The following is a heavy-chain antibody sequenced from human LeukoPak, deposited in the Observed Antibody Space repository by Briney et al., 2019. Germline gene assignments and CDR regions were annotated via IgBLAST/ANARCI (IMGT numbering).Heavy chain of an antibody. Sequence: ETLSLTCTVSGGSISSYYWSWIRQPPGKGLEWIGYIYYSGSTNYNPSLKSRVTISVDTSKNQFSLKLSSVTAADTAVYYCAVNDYVGWFDPWGQGPLVPVSS. CDR1: GGSISSYY. D-gene: IGHD4-17*01. CDR3: AVNDYVGWFDP. J-gene: IGHJ5*02. V-gene: IGHV4-59*01. CDR2: IYYSGST.